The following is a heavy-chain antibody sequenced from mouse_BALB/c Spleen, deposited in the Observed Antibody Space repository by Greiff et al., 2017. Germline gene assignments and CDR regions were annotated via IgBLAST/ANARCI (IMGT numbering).Heavy chain of an antibody. CDR3: VRPFYYDYEGFAY. V-gene: IGHV10-1*02. Sequence: EVKVEESGGGLVQPKGSLKLSCAASGFTFNTYAMNWVRQAPGKGLEWVARIRSKSNNYATYYADSVKDRFTISRDDSQSMLYLQMNNLKTEDTAMYYCVRPFYYDYEGFAYWGQGTLVTVSA. CDR1: GFTFNTYA. D-gene: IGHD2-4*01. CDR2: IRSKSNNYAT. J-gene: IGHJ3*01.